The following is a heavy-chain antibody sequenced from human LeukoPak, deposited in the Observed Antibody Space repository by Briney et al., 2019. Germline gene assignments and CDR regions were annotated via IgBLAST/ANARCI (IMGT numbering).Heavy chain of an antibody. D-gene: IGHD3-16*02. CDR1: GGSISSGGYY. CDR3: ARHYSYYVWGSYRYYFDY. Sequence: SETLSLTCTVSGGSISSGGYYWSWIRQPAGKGLEWIGRIYLSGNTNYRPSLENRVTISVDTSKNQFSLKLSSVTAADTAVYYCARHYSYYVWGSYRYYFDYWGQGTLVTVSS. V-gene: IGHV4-61*02. CDR2: IYLSGNT. J-gene: IGHJ4*02.